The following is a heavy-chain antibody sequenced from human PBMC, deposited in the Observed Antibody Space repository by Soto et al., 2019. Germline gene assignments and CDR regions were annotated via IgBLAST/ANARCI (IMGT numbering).Heavy chain of an antibody. V-gene: IGHV3-23*01. CDR1: GFTFSSYA. CDR3: ARRGSGSYYDY. D-gene: IGHD1-26*01. J-gene: IGHJ4*02. Sequence: EVQLLESVGGLVQPGGSLRLSCAASGFTFSSYAMRWVRQAPVKGLEWVSAISGSGGSTYYADSVKGRFTISRDNSKNTLYLQMNSLRAEDTAVYYCARRGSGSYYDYWGQGTLVTVSS. CDR2: ISGSGGST.